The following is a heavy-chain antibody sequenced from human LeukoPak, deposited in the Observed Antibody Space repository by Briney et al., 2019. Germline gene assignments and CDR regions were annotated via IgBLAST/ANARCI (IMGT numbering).Heavy chain of an antibody. CDR1: GFTFSSYA. CDR3: AKDLMYYYDSSGFVNDY. J-gene: IGHJ4*02. CDR2: ISGSGGST. V-gene: IGHV3-23*01. Sequence: GGSLRLSCAASGFTFSSYAMRWVRQAPGKGLEWVSAISGSGGSTYYADSVKGRFTISRDNSKNTLYLQMNSLRAEDTALYYCAKDLMYYYDSSGFVNDYWGQGTLVTVSS. D-gene: IGHD3-22*01.